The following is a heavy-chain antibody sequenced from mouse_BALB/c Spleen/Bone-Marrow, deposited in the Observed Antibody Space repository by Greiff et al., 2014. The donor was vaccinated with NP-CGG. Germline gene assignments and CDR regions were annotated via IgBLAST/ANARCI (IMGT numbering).Heavy chain of an antibody. CDR2: IDPASGNT. Sequence: LVESGADLVKPGASVKSSCTTSGFNIKDTFMHWVKQRPEQGLEWIGRIDPASGNTKYDPKFQGKATITADTSSNKVSLQLSGLTSEDTAVYYCAHDAPFTYWGQGTLVTVSA. J-gene: IGHJ3*01. D-gene: IGHD2-3*01. V-gene: IGHV14-3*02. CDR1: GFNIKDTF. CDR3: AHDAPFTY.